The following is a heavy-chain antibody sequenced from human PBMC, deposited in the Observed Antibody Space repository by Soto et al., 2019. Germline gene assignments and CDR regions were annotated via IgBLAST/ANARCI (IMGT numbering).Heavy chain of an antibody. CDR3: AREGGYCSGGGCYRTPH. CDR2: IYYSGST. V-gene: IGHV4-31*03. CDR1: GGSITCGGYY. J-gene: IGHJ4*02. Sequence: QVQLQESGPGLVKPSQTLSLTCTVSGGSITCGGYYWNWIRQHPGKGLEWIGYIYYSGSTYYNPSLKSRVTISADTSKNQFSLKLSSVTAADTAVYYCAREGGYCSGGGCYRTPHWGQGTLVTVSS. D-gene: IGHD2-15*01.